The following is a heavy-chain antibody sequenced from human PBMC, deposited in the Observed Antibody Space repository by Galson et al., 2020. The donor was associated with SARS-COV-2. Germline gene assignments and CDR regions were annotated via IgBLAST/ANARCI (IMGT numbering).Heavy chain of an antibody. J-gene: IGHJ6*02. CDR1: GYTFTGYS. Sequence: APLKVSCTASGYTFTGYSIYWVRQAPGQGLEWMGWINPSHGGTNYAQKFQGRVTMTRDTSISTAYMELSRLRSDDTAVYYCARDPQYYYYGMDVWGQGTTVTVSS. V-gene: IGHV1-2*02. CDR2: INPSHGGT. CDR3: ARDPQYYYYGMDV.